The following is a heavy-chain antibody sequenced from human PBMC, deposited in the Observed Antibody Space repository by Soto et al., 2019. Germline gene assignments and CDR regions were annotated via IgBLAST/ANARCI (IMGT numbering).Heavy chain of an antibody. CDR2: ISWNGVSI. Sequence: LRLSCVASGFTFDDYAMHWVRQAPGKGLEWVSGISWNGVSIGYADSVKGRFTISRDNAKNSLYLQMTSLRVEDTSLYYCAKDSGLPYSYYYGMDVWGQGTTVTVSS. J-gene: IGHJ6*02. CDR3: AKDSGLPYSYYYGMDV. D-gene: IGHD3-9*01. CDR1: GFTFDDYA. V-gene: IGHV3-9*01.